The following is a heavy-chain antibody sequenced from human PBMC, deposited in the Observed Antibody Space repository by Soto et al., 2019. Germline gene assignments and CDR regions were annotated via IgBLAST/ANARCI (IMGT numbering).Heavy chain of an antibody. J-gene: IGHJ4*02. CDR3: ARVVDKDFWSGYSIYYFDY. Sequence: SETLSLTCTVSGGSINSGHNYWTWVRQHPGKGLEWIGYVYHSGSTYYNPSLKSRVTISIDTSKNQFSLKLSSVTAADTAVYYCARVVDKDFWSGYSIYYFDYWGQGTLVTVSS. D-gene: IGHD3-3*01. CDR2: VYHSGST. CDR1: GGSINSGHNY. V-gene: IGHV4-31*03.